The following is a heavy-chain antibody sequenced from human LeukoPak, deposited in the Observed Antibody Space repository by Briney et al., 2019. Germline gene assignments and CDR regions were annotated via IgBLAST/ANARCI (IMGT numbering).Heavy chain of an antibody. CDR2: IYYSGST. D-gene: IGHD4-17*01. J-gene: IGHJ6*03. Sequence: PSETLSLTCTVSGYSISSGYYWSWIRQPPGKGLEWIGYIYYSGSTNYNPSLKSRVTISVDTSKNQFSLKLSSVTAADTAVYYCARADYGDYSLYLSQGHYYYMDVWGKGTTVTVSS. CDR3: ARADYGDYSLYLSQGHYYYMDV. V-gene: IGHV4-61*01. CDR1: GYSISSGYY.